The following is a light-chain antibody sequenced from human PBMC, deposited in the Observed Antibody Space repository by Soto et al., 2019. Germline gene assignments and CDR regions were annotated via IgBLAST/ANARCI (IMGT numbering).Light chain of an antibody. CDR1: RSVSSW. Sequence: DIQMTQSPSTLSASVGDRVTITCRAGRSVSSWLAWYQQKPGKAPKLLIYKASTLESGVPSRFSGSGSGTEFTLNISSLQPDDFATYYCQQYGNYWTFGQGTTVEI. J-gene: IGKJ1*01. V-gene: IGKV1-5*03. CDR3: QQYGNYWT. CDR2: KAS.